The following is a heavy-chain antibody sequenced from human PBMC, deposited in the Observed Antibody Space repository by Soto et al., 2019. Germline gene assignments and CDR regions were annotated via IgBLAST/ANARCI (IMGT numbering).Heavy chain of an antibody. D-gene: IGHD5-18*01. J-gene: IGHJ4*02. V-gene: IGHV4-59*01. CDR2: SYYSGST. CDR1: GDSISNYY. Sequence: SETLSLTCTVSGDSISNYYWSWIRQSPGKGLEWIGCSYYSGSTNYNPSLKSRVTMSIDASKTRFSLRLRSVTAADTAVYYCMRVSLSWAGNSYDYRKNYFDYWGQGTLVTVSS. CDR3: MRVSLSWAGNSYDYRKNYFDY.